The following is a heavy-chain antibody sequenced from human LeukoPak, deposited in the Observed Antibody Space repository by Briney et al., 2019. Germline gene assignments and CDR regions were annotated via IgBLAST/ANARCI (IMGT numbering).Heavy chain of an antibody. CDR3: VRGCSGGICYIGH. CDR1: GFTFSSCW. V-gene: IGHV3-74*01. Sequence: GGSLRLSCAASGFTFSSCWTHWVRQAPGQGLVWVSGIHSDGSSSRYADSAKGRFTISRDNAKNTLYLQMNSLRVEDTAVYYCVRGCSGGICYIGHWGQGTLVTVSS. CDR2: IHSDGSSS. J-gene: IGHJ4*02. D-gene: IGHD2-15*01.